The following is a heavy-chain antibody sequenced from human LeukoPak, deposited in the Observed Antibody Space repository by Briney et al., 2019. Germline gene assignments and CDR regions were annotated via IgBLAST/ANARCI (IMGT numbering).Heavy chain of an antibody. J-gene: IGHJ4*02. CDR3: ASGAGYSSGLDS. V-gene: IGHV4-59*08. CDR1: GGSINNYY. D-gene: IGHD6-19*01. CDR2: IYYTGST. Sequence: PSETLSLTCTVSGGSINNYYWSWVRQPPGAGLEWLAYIYYTGSTNYNPSLKTRLTISVDTSKNQFSLRLNSVTAADTAVYYCASGAGYSSGLDSWGQGTLVTVSS.